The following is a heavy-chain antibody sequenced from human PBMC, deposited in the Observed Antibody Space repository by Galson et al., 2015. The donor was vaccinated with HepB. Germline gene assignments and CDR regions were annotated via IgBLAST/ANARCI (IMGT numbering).Heavy chain of an antibody. CDR3: ARDLPSGPSPLNYDILTGYYSSHAFDI. D-gene: IGHD3-9*01. V-gene: IGHV3-30-3*01. J-gene: IGHJ3*02. CDR1: GFTFSSYA. Sequence: SLRLSCAASGFTFSSYAMHWVRQAPGKGLEWVAVISYDGGNKYYADSVKGRFTISRDNSKNTLYLQMNSLRAEDTAVYYRARDLPSGPSPLNYDILTGYYSSHAFDIWGQGTMVTVSS. CDR2: ISYDGGNK.